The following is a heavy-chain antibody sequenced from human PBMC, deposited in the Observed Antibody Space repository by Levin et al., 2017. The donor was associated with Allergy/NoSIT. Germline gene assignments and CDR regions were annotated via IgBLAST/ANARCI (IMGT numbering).Heavy chain of an antibody. V-gene: IGHV3-53*01. CDR3: ARDRATDSDYCYGMDV. CDR2: IYSGGST. J-gene: IGHJ6*02. Sequence: GGSLRLSCAASGFTVRSNYMSWVRQAPGKGLEWVSIIYSGGSTYYADSVKGRFTISRDNSKNTLYLQMNRLRAEETAVYYCARDRATDSDYCYGMDVWGQGTTVTVSS. D-gene: IGHD3-10*01. CDR1: GFTVRSNY.